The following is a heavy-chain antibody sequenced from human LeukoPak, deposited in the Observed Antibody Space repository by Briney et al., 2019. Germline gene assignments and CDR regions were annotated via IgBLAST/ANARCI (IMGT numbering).Heavy chain of an antibody. CDR2: IIPIFGTA. CDR3: ARVPEPYYYYYYMDV. CDR1: GGTFSSYA. Sequence: SVKVSCKASGGTFSSYAISWVRQAPGQGLEWMGGIIPIFGTANYAQKFQGRVTITADESTSTAYMELSSLRSEDTAVYYCARVPEPYYYYYYMDVWGKGTTVTVSS. D-gene: IGHD1-14*01. J-gene: IGHJ6*03. V-gene: IGHV1-69*13.